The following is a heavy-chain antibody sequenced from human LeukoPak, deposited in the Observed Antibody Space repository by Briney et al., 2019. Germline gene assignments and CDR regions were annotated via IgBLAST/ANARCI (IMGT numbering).Heavy chain of an antibody. CDR3: AREGSWYFNY. Sequence: SETLSLTCAVYGGSFSGYYWSWIRQPPGKGLEWIGEINHSGSTNYNPSLKSRVTIPVDTSKNQFSLKLSSVTAADTAVYYCAREGSWYFNYWGQGTLVTVSS. V-gene: IGHV4-34*01. CDR2: INHSGST. D-gene: IGHD6-13*01. CDR1: GGSFSGYY. J-gene: IGHJ4*02.